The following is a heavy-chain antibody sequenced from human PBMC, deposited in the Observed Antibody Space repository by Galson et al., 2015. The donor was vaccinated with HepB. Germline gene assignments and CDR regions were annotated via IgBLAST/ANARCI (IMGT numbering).Heavy chain of an antibody. CDR2: MNPKTGTT. D-gene: IGHD2-15*01. Sequence: SVKVSCKASGYTFTGYEINWVRQATGQGLEWMGWMNPKTGTTGYAQKFQGRLTMTRDTSISTAYMELSSLGSEDTAVYYCARVHGPLTQYYYYYMDVWGKGTTVTVSS. CDR1: GYTFTGYE. J-gene: IGHJ6*03. CDR3: ARVHGPLTQYYYYYMDV. V-gene: IGHV1-8*01.